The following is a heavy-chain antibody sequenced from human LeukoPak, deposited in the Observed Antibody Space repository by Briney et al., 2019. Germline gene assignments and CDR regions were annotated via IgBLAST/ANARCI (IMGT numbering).Heavy chain of an antibody. J-gene: IGHJ5*02. CDR2: FDPEDGET. CDR3: ATDLLHSSWFDP. D-gene: IGHD2/OR15-2a*01. CDR1: GYTLTELS. V-gene: IGHV1-24*01. Sequence: ASVTVSCKVSGYTLTELSMHWVRQAPGKGREWMGGFDPEDGETIYAQKFQGRVTMTEDTSTDTAYMELSSLRSEDTAVYYCATDLLHSSWFDPWGQGTLVTVSS.